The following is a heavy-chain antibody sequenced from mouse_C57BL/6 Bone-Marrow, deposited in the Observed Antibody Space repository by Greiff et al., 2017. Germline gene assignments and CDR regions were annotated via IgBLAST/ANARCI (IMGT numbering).Heavy chain of an antibody. J-gene: IGHJ2*01. CDR2: IHPNSGST. CDR3: TRSMGREDYGDY. CDR1: GYTFTSYW. D-gene: IGHD4-1*01. V-gene: IGHV1-64*01. Sequence: VQLQQPGAELVKPGASVKLSCKASGYTFTSYWMHWVKQRPGQGLEWIGMIHPNSGSTNYNQKFKGQAIMTADKSSSTAYIELRSLTSEDSAVYYCTRSMGREDYGDYWGQGTTLTVSS.